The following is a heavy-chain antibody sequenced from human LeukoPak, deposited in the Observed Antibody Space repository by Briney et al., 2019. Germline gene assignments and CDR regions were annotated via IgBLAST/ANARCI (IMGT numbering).Heavy chain of an antibody. D-gene: IGHD1-7*01. CDR2: ISYDGSSD. CDR3: AKDHLEGTKWDYYYYGMDV. V-gene: IGHV3-30*18. CDR1: GFSFSSYG. Sequence: GGSLRLSCAAPGFSFSSYGMHWVRQAPGKGLDWVAAISYDGSSDYPADSVKGRFTISRDNSKNALYLQMDGLRPDDTAVYFCAKDHLEGTKWDYYYYGMDVWGQGTTVTVSS. J-gene: IGHJ6*02.